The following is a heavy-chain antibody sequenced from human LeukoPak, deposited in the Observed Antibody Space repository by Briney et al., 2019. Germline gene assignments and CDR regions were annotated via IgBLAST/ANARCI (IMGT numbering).Heavy chain of an antibody. D-gene: IGHD3-22*01. J-gene: IGHJ6*02. CDR1: GFTFSNYW. CDR2: ISGGGGST. Sequence: GGSLRLSCAASGFTFSNYWMTWVRQAPGKGLEWVSTISGGGGSTYYADSVKGRFTISRDNSKNTLYLQMDSLRVEDTAVYYCARGDSSGYHYHYYGMDVWGQGTTVTVSS. CDR3: ARGDSSGYHYHYYGMDV. V-gene: IGHV3-23*01.